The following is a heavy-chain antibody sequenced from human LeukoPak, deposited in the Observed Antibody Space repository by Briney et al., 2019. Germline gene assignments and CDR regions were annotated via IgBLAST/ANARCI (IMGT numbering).Heavy chain of an antibody. D-gene: IGHD3-3*01. Sequence: GGSLRLSCAASGFTFSSYGMHWVRQAPGKGLEWVAFIRYEGSNKYYADSVKGRFTISRENSKNTLYLQMNSLRAEDTAVYYCAKDYDFWSGYYYYYYMDVWGKGTTVTVSS. CDR1: GFTFSSYG. V-gene: IGHV3-30*02. CDR3: AKDYDFWSGYYYYYYMDV. J-gene: IGHJ6*03. CDR2: IRYEGSNK.